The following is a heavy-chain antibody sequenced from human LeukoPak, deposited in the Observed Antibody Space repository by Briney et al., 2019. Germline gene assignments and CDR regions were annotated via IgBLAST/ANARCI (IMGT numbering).Heavy chain of an antibody. V-gene: IGHV3-7*03. CDR2: IKQDGSEK. Sequence: GGSLRLSCAASGFTFSNYWMSWVRQAPGKGLEWVANIKQDGSEKHYVDSVKGRFTISTDNAKNSLYLQMNSLRAEDTALYYCAKGGPAYYYGSGSYYKSWGQGTLVTVSS. J-gene: IGHJ4*02. D-gene: IGHD3-10*01. CDR3: AKGGPAYYYGSGSYYKS. CDR1: GFTFSNYW.